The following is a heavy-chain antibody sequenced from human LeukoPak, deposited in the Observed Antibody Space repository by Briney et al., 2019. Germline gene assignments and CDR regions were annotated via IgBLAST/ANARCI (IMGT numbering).Heavy chain of an antibody. CDR3: AKDLHYDFWSGFDY. D-gene: IGHD3-3*01. V-gene: IGHV3-9*03. CDR2: ISWNSGSI. CDR1: GFTFDGYA. J-gene: IGHJ4*02. Sequence: PGRSLRLSCAASGFTFDGYAMHWVRQAPGKGLEWVSGISWNSGSIGYADSVKGRFTIYRDNAKNSLYLQINSLRAEDMALYYCAKDLHYDFWSGFDYWGQGTLVTVSS.